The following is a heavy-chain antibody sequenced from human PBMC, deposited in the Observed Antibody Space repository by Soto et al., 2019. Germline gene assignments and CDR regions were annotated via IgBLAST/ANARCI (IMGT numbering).Heavy chain of an antibody. CDR2: ISTYNENS. CDR3: ARVLRGVIDWCGL. D-gene: IGHD3-10*01. Sequence: ASVKVSCKASGYTFTDYGFVWVRQAPGQGLEYLGWISTYNENSNYAQKFQGRVTLTTDSSTTTAYMELMSLRSDDTAIYFCARVLRGVIDWCGLWGPGSMGTVCS. J-gene: IGHJ6*01. CDR1: GYTFTDYG. V-gene: IGHV1-18*04.